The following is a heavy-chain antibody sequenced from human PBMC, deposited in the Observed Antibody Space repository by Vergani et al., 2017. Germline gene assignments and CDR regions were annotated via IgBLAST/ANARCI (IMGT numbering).Heavy chain of an antibody. V-gene: IGHV3-30*18. CDR3: ANSSYGYCSGGSCWAAKDV. D-gene: IGHD2-15*01. J-gene: IGHJ6*04. Sequence: QVQLVESGGGVVQPGRSLRLSCAASGFTFSSYGMHWVRQAPGKGLEWVAVISYDGSNKYYADSVKGRFTISRDNSKNTLYLQMNSLRAEDTAVYYCANSSYGYCSGGSCWAAKDVWGKGTTVTVSS. CDR1: GFTFSSYG. CDR2: ISYDGSNK.